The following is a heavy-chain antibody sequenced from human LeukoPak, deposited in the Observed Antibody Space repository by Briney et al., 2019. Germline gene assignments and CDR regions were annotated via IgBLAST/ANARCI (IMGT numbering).Heavy chain of an antibody. CDR2: ISGSGDST. D-gene: IGHD6-19*01. CDR1: GFTFSNYA. V-gene: IGHV3-23*01. CDR3: ARRSGIAVAGAFDY. J-gene: IGHJ4*02. Sequence: TGGSLRLSCAASGFTFSNYAMRWVRQAPEKGLEWVSGISGSGDSTYYADSVKGRFTISRDNSKNTLYLQMNSLRAEDMAVYYCARRSGIAVAGAFDYWGQGTLVTVSS.